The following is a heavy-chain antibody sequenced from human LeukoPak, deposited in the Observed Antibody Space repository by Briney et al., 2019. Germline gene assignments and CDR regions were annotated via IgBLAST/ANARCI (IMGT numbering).Heavy chain of an antibody. CDR1: GYTFTSYA. J-gene: IGHJ5*02. Sequence: ASVKVSCKASGYTFTSYAMHWVRQAPGQRLEWMGWIIAGNGNTKYSQKFQGRVTITRDTSASTAYMELSSLRSEDTAVYYCARVKGVVVTKGFDPWGQGTLVTVSS. CDR2: IIAGNGNT. V-gene: IGHV1-3*01. D-gene: IGHD2-21*02. CDR3: ARVKGVVVTKGFDP.